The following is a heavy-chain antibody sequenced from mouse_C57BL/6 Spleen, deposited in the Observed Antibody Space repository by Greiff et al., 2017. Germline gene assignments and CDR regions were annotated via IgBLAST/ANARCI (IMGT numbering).Heavy chain of an antibody. CDR1: GFTFTDYY. V-gene: IGHV7-3*01. D-gene: IGHD2-4*01. Sequence: EVKLVESGGGLVQPGGSLSLSCAASGFTFTDYYMSWVRQPPGKALEWLGFIRNKANGYTTEYSASVKGRFTISRDNSQSILYLQMNALRAEDSATYYCARSYDYDFPWFATGAKGLWSLSLQ. J-gene: IGHJ3*01. CDR3: ARSYDYDFPWFAT. CDR2: IRNKANGYTT.